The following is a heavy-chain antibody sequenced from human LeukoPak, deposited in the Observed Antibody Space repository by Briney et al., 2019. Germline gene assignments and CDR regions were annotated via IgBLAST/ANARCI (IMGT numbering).Heavy chain of an antibody. V-gene: IGHV3-72*01. Sequence: GGSLRLSCAASGFTFSDHYMDWVRQAPGKGLEWVGRVRKRVNGYSTEYATPVKGIFTISRDDSKNSLYLQMNSLKTEDTAVYHCARITEKGGYYGMDVWGQGTTVTVSS. D-gene: IGHD1-14*01. CDR2: VRKRVNGYST. J-gene: IGHJ6*02. CDR3: ARITEKGGYYGMDV. CDR1: GFTFSDHY.